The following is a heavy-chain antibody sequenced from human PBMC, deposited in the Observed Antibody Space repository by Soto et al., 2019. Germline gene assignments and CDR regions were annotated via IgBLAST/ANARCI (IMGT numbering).Heavy chain of an antibody. CDR3: ARVSLDVTTIFGVVKIPLAFDI. D-gene: IGHD3-3*01. J-gene: IGHJ3*02. CDR1: GFTFSSYS. Sequence: GGSLRLSCAASGFTFSSYSMNWVRQAPGKGLEWVSYISSSSSTIYYADSVKGRFTISRDKAKNSLYLQMNSLRAEDTAVYYCARVSLDVTTIFGVVKIPLAFDIWGQGTMVTVSS. CDR2: ISSSSSTI. V-gene: IGHV3-48*01.